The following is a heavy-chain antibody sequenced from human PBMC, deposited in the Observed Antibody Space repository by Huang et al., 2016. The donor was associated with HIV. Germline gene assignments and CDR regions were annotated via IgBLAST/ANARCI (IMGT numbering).Heavy chain of an antibody. J-gene: IGHJ5*02. CDR3: ARHRIRAAAGVGWFDP. Sequence: QLQLQESGPGLVKPSETLSLTCTVSGGSITDPSYYWGWIRQSPGKGLEWIGSIYYDGSTYFNTSLESRVTLSVHTSKNQVSLKMRAVTAADTAAYYCARHRIRAAAGVGWFDPWGQGTLVSVSS. V-gene: IGHV4-39*01. CDR1: GGSITDPSYY. D-gene: IGHD6-19*01. CDR2: IYYDGST.